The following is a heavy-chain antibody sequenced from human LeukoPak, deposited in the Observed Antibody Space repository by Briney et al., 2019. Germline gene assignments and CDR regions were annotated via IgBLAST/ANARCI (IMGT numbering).Heavy chain of an antibody. V-gene: IGHV4-4*02. Sequence: ASGTLSLTCAVSGGSISSSNWWSWVRQPPGKGLEWIGEIYHSGSTNYNPSLKSRVTISVDKSKNQFSLKLSSVTAADTAVYYCARPNCSSTNCYAGYYYYGMDVWGQGTTVTVSS. J-gene: IGHJ6*02. CDR2: IYHSGST. CDR1: GGSISSSNW. CDR3: ARPNCSSTNCYAGYYYYGMDV. D-gene: IGHD2-2*01.